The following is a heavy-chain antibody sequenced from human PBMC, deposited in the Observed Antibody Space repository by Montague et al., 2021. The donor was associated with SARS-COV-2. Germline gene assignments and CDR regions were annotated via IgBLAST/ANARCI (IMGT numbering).Heavy chain of an antibody. CDR1: GGSISTYY. Sequence: SETLSLTCTVSGGSISTYYWSWIRQPPGKGLQWIGYISYSGSTNYNPSLKSRVTISVDTSKNHFSLRLSSVTAADTAVYYCAKFRRAQVPCRSPSFGLDAWGQGTTVTVSS. D-gene: IGHD2-21*01. J-gene: IGHJ6*02. CDR3: AKFRRAQVPCRSPSFGLDA. V-gene: IGHV4-59*12. CDR2: ISYSGST.